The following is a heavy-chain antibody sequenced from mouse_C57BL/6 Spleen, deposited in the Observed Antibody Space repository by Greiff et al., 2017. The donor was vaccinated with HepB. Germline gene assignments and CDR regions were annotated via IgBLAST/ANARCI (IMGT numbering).Heavy chain of an antibody. CDR3: ARYGLQGAMDY. CDR1: GFTFTDYY. J-gene: IGHJ4*01. Sequence: EVKLEESGGGLVQPGGSLSLSCAASGFTFTDYYMSWVRQPPGKALEWLGFIRNKANGYTTEYSASVKGRFTISRDNSQSILYLQMNALRAEDSATYYCARYGLQGAMDYWGQGTSVTVSS. V-gene: IGHV7-3*01. D-gene: IGHD2-4*01. CDR2: IRNKANGYTT.